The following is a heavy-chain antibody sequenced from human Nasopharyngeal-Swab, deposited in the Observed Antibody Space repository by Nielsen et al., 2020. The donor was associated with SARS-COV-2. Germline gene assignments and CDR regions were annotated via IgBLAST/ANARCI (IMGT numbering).Heavy chain of an antibody. CDR1: GGSISSSSYY. D-gene: IGHD3-22*01. CDR3: AGEYYYDSSGYRLQH. CDR2: IYYRGST. J-gene: IGHJ1*01. V-gene: IGHV4-39*02. Sequence: SDTLSLTCTVSGGSISSSSYYWGWIRPPPGKGLEWIRSIYYRGSTYYNPSLKSRVTISVDTSKNQFSLKLISVTAADTSVYYGAGEYYYDSSGYRLQHWGQGTLVTVSS.